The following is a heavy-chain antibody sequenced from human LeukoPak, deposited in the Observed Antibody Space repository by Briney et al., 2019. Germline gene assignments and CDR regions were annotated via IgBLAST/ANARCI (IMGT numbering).Heavy chain of an antibody. CDR3: ARAPYSGSYYGY. D-gene: IGHD1-26*01. CDR1: GYSNSSGYY. V-gene: IGHV4-38-2*02. J-gene: IGHJ4*02. CDR2: IYHSGST. Sequence: SETLSLTCTVSGYSNSSGYYWGWIRQPPGKGLEWIGSIYHSGSTYYNPSLKSRVTISVDTSKNQFSLKLSSVTAADTAVYYCARAPYSGSYYGYWGQGTLVTVSS.